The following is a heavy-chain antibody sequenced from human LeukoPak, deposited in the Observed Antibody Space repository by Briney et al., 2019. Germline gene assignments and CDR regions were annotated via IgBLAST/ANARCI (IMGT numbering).Heavy chain of an antibody. J-gene: IGHJ6*02. D-gene: IGHD3-10*01. CDR3: ARGNQIWFGELEPYYYGMDV. V-gene: IGHV1-69*13. CDR2: IIPIFGTA. CDR1: GYTFTGYY. Sequence: WASVTVSCTASGYTFTGYYMHWVRQAPGQGLEWMGGIIPIFGTANYAQKFQGRVTITADESTSTAYMELSSLRSEDTAVYYCARGNQIWFGELEPYYYGMDVWGQGTTVTVSS.